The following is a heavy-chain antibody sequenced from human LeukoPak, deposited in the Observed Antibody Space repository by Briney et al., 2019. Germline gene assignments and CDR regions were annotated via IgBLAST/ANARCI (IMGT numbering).Heavy chain of an antibody. CDR1: GFIFSNYW. J-gene: IGHJ6*03. Sequence: GGSLRLSCAASGFIFSNYWMQWVRQAPGKGLEWVANIRQDGSETYYVDSVKGRFTISRDNAKNSLYLQMNSLRAEDTAVYYCARDDSSSSPVGLYYYYYMDVWGKGTTVTVSS. D-gene: IGHD6-6*01. CDR3: ARDDSSSSPVGLYYYYYMDV. V-gene: IGHV3-7*01. CDR2: IRQDGSET.